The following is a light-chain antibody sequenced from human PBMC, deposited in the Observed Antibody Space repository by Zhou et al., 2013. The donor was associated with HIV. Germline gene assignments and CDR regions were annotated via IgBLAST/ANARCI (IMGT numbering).Light chain of an antibody. CDR2: GAS. CDR1: QSVSSN. CDR3: QQYNNWPPWT. V-gene: IGKV3-15*01. J-gene: IGKJ1*01. Sequence: EIVMTQSPATLSVSPGERATLSCRASQSVSSNLAWYQQKPGQAPRLLIYGASXRATGIPARFSGSGSGTEFTLTISSLQSEDFAVYYCQQYNNWPPWTFGQGTKVEIK.